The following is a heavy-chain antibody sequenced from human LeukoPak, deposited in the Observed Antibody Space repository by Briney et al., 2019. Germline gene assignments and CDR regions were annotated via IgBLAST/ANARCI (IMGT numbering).Heavy chain of an antibody. CDR2: IYTSGST. D-gene: IGHD3-9*01. J-gene: IGHJ6*03. CDR1: GGSISSYY. V-gene: IGHV4-4*07. CDR3: AREVLRYFDRSYYYYYMDV. Sequence: SETLSLTCTVSGGSISSYYWSWIRQPAGKGLEWIGRIYTSGSTNYNPSLKSRVTMSVDTSKNQFSLKLSSVTAADTAVYYCAREVLRYFDRSYYYYYMDVWGKGTTVTVSS.